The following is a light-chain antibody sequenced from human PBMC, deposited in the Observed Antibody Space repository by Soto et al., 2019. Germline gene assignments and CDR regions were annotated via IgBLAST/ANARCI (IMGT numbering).Light chain of an antibody. V-gene: IGKV3-20*01. J-gene: IGKJ1*01. CDR3: QQYDISPRT. Sequence: EIVLTHSPGTLSLSPGERATLSCRASQSLNSFYLAWYQQKPGQAPRLLIYGSSNRATGIPDRFSGSGSGTDFTLTISRLDPEDFAVYYCQQYDISPRTFGQGTKVDIK. CDR2: GSS. CDR1: QSLNSFY.